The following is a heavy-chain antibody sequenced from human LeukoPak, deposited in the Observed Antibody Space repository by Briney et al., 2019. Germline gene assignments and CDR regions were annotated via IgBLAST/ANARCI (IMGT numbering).Heavy chain of an antibody. J-gene: IGHJ4*02. D-gene: IGHD1-26*01. CDR3: AIIVGAILSFDY. V-gene: IGHV1-2*02. Sequence: ASVKVSRKASGYTFTGYYMHWVRQAPGQELEWMGWINPNSGGTNYAQKFQGRVTMTRDTSISTAYMELSRLRSDDTAVYYCAIIVGAILSFDYWGQGTLVTVSS. CDR1: GYTFTGYY. CDR2: INPNSGGT.